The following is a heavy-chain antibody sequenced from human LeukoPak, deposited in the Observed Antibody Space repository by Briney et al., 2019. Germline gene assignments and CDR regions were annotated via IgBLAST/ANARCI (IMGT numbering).Heavy chain of an antibody. J-gene: IGHJ1*01. Sequence: GGSLRLSCAASGFTFSSYSMNRVREAPGKGLDWDSYISSSSSTIYYADSVKGRFTISRDNAKNSLYLQMNSLRDEDTAVYYCARAAPYSSSFKYFQHWGQGTLVTVSS. V-gene: IGHV3-48*02. CDR1: GFTFSSYS. D-gene: IGHD6-13*01. CDR2: ISSSSSTI. CDR3: ARAAPYSSSFKYFQH.